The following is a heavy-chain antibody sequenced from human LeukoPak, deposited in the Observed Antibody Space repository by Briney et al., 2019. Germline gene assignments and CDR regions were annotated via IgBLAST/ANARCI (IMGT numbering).Heavy chain of an antibody. D-gene: IGHD3-3*01. J-gene: IGHJ5*02. CDR3: ARHKYYNFWGSFNWFDP. Sequence: PSETLSLTCTVSGGSITNNNYYRGWIRQSPGKGLEWIGSIYHSGSTYYNPSLKSRVTISVDTSKNHFSLKLSSVTAADTAVYSCARHKYYNFWGSFNWFDPWGQGTLVTVSS. CDR2: IYHSGST. CDR1: GGSITNNNYY. V-gene: IGHV4-39*01.